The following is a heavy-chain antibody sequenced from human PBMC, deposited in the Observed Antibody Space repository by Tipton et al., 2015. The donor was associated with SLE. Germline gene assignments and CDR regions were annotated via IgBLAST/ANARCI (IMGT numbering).Heavy chain of an antibody. CDR2: IYYSGNT. D-gene: IGHD5-24*01. CDR1: GGSISSYY. J-gene: IGHJ4*02. V-gene: IGHV4-59*01. Sequence: TLSLTCTVSGGSISSYYWSWIRQPPGKGLEWIAYIYYSGNTNYNPSLQSRVSISVDRSENQFSLKLSSVTAADTAVYFCARVREDHNYDFDNWGQGTLVTVSS. CDR3: ARVREDHNYDFDN.